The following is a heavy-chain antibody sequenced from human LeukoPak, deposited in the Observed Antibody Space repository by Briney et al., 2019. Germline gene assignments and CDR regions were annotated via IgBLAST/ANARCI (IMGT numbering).Heavy chain of an antibody. Sequence: ASVKVSCKASGGTFSGYAISWVRQAPGQGLEWMGRIIPILGIANYAQKFQGRVTITADNSTSTAYMELSSLRSEDTAVYYCARDARIAAAEAFDIWGQGTMVTVSS. D-gene: IGHD6-13*01. V-gene: IGHV1-69*04. CDR2: IIPILGIA. J-gene: IGHJ3*02. CDR3: ARDARIAAAEAFDI. CDR1: GGTFSGYA.